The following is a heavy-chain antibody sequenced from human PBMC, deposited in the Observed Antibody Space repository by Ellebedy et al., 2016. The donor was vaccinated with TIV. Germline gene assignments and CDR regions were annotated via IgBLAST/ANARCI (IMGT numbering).Heavy chain of an antibody. J-gene: IGHJ5*02. D-gene: IGHD6-13*01. CDR3: ARHGDSRANWFDP. V-gene: IGHV4-39*01. CDR2: IYYSGST. CDR1: GGSFSGYY. Sequence: MPGGSLRLSCAVYGGSFSGYYWGWIRQPPGKGLEWIGSIYYSGSTYYNPSLKGRVTISVDTSKHQFSLKLSSVTAADTAMYYCARHGDSRANWFDPWGQGTLVTVSS.